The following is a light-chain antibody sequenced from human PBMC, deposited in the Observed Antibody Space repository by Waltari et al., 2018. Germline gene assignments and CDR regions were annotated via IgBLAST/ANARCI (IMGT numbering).Light chain of an antibody. CDR1: QGVSRS. Sequence: IVLTQSPGTLSLSPGEGATLPFRASQGVSRSLAWYQQKPGQAPKLLIYGASTRATGIPDRFSGSGSGTDFSLTISSLEPEDFAIYFCQHYVRLPATFGQGTKVEIK. CDR2: GAS. V-gene: IGKV3-20*01. J-gene: IGKJ1*01. CDR3: QHYVRLPAT.